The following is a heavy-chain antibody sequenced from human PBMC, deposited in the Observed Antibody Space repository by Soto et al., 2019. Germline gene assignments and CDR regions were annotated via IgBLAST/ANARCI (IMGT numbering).Heavy chain of an antibody. D-gene: IGHD2-2*01. CDR3: ARVVPGAEAWFGP. CDR2: ISLYSDGT. Sequence: GASVKVSCKTSGYTFSNYGITWVRQAPGQPLEWLGWISLYSDGTNYAQKFQGRVSMTTDTSTTTAYMQLRSLRSDDTAVYYCARVVPGAEAWFGPWGQGTLVTVSS. V-gene: IGHV1-18*01. J-gene: IGHJ5*02. CDR1: GYTFSNYG.